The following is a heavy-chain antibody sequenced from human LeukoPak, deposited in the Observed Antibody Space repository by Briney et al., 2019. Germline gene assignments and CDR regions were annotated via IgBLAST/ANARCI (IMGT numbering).Heavy chain of an antibody. CDR1: GFTFSSYW. D-gene: IGHD6-19*01. CDR2: INSDGSST. J-gene: IGHJ4*02. Sequence: GGSLRLSCAASGFTFSSYWMHWVRQAPGKGLVWVSRINSDGSSTNYADSVKGRFTISRDNAKNTLYLQMNSLRAEDTAVYYCARGQWLVLMGIDYWGQGTLVTVSS. V-gene: IGHV3-74*01. CDR3: ARGQWLVLMGIDY.